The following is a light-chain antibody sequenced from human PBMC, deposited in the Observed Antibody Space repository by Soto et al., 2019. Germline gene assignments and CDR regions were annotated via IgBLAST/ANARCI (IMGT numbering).Light chain of an antibody. CDR3: QQYGRSLLT. V-gene: IGKV3-20*01. Sequence: EIVLTQSPGTLSLSPGERATLSCRASQSVSSSYLAWYQQKPGQAPRLLIYGASSRATGIPDRFSGSGSGTDFTLTLSRLEPEDFAVYYCQQYGRSLLTFGGGTKVEI. J-gene: IGKJ4*01. CDR2: GAS. CDR1: QSVSSSY.